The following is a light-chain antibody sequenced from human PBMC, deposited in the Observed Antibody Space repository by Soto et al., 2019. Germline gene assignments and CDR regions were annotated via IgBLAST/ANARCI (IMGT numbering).Light chain of an antibody. V-gene: IGKV1-39*01. CDR2: GTS. Sequence: DIQMTQSPSSLPASVGDRISITCRASQSISSYLSWYQQKPGKAPKLLIYGTSNLQSGVPSRFSGSGSETVFTLTISSLQPEDFATYYCQQRYSAPRTFGHGTKVEIK. CDR1: QSISSY. CDR3: QQRYSAPRT. J-gene: IGKJ2*01.